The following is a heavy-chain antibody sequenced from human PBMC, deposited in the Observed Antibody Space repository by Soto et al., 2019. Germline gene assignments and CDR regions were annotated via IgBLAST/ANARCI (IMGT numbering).Heavy chain of an antibody. D-gene: IGHD3-9*01. CDR1: GGSFSGYY. CDR2: IYHSGST. J-gene: IGHJ6*02. V-gene: IGHV4-34*01. CDR3: ARDLTYYDILTGYQYYYGMDV. Sequence: PSETLSLTCAVYGGSFSGYYWSWIRQPPGKGLEWIGYIYHSGSTNYNPSLKSRVTISVDTSKNQFSLKLSSVTAADTAVYYCARDLTYYDILTGYQYYYGMDVWGQGTTVTVSS.